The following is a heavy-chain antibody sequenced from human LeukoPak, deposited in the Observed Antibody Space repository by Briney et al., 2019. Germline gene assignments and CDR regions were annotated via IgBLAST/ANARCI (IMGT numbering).Heavy chain of an antibody. V-gene: IGHV4-59*01. CDR2: IYYSGST. CDR3: ARYMPTMYYYYMDV. D-gene: IGHD3-10*01. J-gene: IGHJ6*03. Sequence: SETLSLTCTVSGGSISSYYWSWIRQPPGKGLERIGYIYYSGSTNYNPSLKSRVTISVDTSKNQFSLKLSSVTAADTAVYYCARYMPTMYYYYMDVWGKGTTVTISS. CDR1: GGSISSYY.